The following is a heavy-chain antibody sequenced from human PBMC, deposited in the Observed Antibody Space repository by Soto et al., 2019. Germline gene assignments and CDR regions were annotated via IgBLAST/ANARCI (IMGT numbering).Heavy chain of an antibody. Sequence: EAQLVESGGGLVQPGGSLRLSCAASGFTYSSYWMSWVRQTPGRGLEFVANINQDGRVKNHVDSGKGRFTIARDNAERTLFLQMNSLRVDDTALYYCARDPGSSAFDIWGHGTMVTVSS. CDR3: ARDPGSSAFDI. V-gene: IGHV3-7*04. D-gene: IGHD6-13*01. CDR1: GFTYSSYW. J-gene: IGHJ3*02. CDR2: INQDGRVK.